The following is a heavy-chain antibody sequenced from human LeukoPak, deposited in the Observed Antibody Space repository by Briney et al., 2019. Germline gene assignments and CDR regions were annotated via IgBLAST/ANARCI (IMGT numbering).Heavy chain of an antibody. CDR2: IIPILGIA. CDR3: ARSTVTRNFDY. CDR1: GGTFSSYA. V-gene: IGHV1-69*04. D-gene: IGHD4-17*01. J-gene: IGHJ4*02. Sequence: SVKVSCKASGGTFSSYAISWVRQAPGQGLEWMGRIIPILGIANYAQKFQGRVTITADKSTSTAYMELSSLRSEDAAVYYCARSTVTRNFDYWGQGTLVTVSS.